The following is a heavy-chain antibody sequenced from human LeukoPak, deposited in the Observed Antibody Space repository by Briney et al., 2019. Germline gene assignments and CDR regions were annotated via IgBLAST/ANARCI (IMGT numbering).Heavy chain of an antibody. D-gene: IGHD3-22*01. J-gene: IGHJ4*02. V-gene: IGHV3-23*01. CDR2: ISATGGST. Sequence: HAGGSLRLSCAASGLTVSSSYMSWVRQAPGKGLEWVSTISATGGSTYNADSVKGRFTISRDNSKNTVYLQMNSLRAEDTALDYCAKDGGSAIVAVIRYYFDYWGQGTLVTVSS. CDR1: GLTVSSSY. CDR3: AKDGGSAIVAVIRYYFDY.